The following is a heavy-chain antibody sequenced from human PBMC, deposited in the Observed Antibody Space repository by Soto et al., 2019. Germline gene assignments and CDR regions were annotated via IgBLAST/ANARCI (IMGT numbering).Heavy chain of an antibody. CDR2: INPNSGGT. D-gene: IGHD3-10*01. V-gene: IGHV1-2*04. CDR1: GYTFTGYY. CDR3: ARARFGYYGSGVPFYFDY. J-gene: IGHJ4*02. Sequence: ASVKVSCKASGYTFTGYYMHWVRQAPGQGLEWMGWINPNSGGTNYAQKLQGWVTMTRDTSISTTYKELSRLRSDDTAVYYYARARFGYYGSGVPFYFDYWGQGTLVTVSS.